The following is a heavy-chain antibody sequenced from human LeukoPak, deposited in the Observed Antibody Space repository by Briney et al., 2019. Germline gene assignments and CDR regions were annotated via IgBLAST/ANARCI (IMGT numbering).Heavy chain of an antibody. J-gene: IGHJ4*02. CDR1: GFTFSSHG. D-gene: IGHD3-22*01. V-gene: IGHV3-30*18. Sequence: AGGSLRLSCAASGFTFSSHGMHWVCQAPGMGLEWVALILYDGSNEYYADSVQGRFTISRDSSRNTLYLQMNSLRAEDTAVYYCAKDGTGGYYYLDYWGQGTLVTVSS. CDR2: ILYDGSNE. CDR3: AKDGTGGYYYLDY.